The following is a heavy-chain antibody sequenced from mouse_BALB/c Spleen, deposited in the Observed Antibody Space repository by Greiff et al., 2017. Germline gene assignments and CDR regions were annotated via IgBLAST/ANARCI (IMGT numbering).Heavy chain of an antibody. CDR2: ISSGSSTI. CDR1: GFTFSSFG. Sequence: EVKLVESGGGLVQPGGSRKLSCAASGFTFSSFGMHWVRQAPEKGLEWVAYISSGSSTIYYADTVKGRFTISRDNPKNTLFLQMTSLRSEDTAMYYCARSGRYGEDAMDYWGQGTSVTVSS. D-gene: IGHD2-14*01. J-gene: IGHJ4*01. V-gene: IGHV5-17*02. CDR3: ARSGRYGEDAMDY.